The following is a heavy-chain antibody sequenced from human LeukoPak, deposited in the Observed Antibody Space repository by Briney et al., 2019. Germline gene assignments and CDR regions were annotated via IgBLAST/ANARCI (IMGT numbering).Heavy chain of an antibody. D-gene: IGHD5-24*01. J-gene: IGHJ3*02. CDR3: ARGLPGRDGYNWDDAFDI. V-gene: IGHV1-69*13. Sequence: SVKVSCKASGGTFSSYAISWVRQAPGQGLEWMGGIIPIFGTANYAQKFQGRVTITADESTSTAYMELSSLRSEDTAVYYCARGLPGRDGYNWDDAFDIWGQGTMVTVSS. CDR2: IIPIFGTA. CDR1: GGTFSSYA.